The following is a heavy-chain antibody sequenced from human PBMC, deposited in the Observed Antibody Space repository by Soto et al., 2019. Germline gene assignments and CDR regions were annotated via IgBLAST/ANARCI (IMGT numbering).Heavy chain of an antibody. V-gene: IGHV1-3*01. CDR2: INDGNGNT. Sequence: AAVKVSCKASEYTFTSYTMHWVRQAPGQRLEWMGWINDGNGNTKYSQKFQGRVTITRDTSASTAYMELSSLRSDDTAVYYCARELQGLYYFDYWGQGTLVTVSS. D-gene: IGHD4-4*01. J-gene: IGHJ4*02. CDR1: EYTFTSYT. CDR3: ARELQGLYYFDY.